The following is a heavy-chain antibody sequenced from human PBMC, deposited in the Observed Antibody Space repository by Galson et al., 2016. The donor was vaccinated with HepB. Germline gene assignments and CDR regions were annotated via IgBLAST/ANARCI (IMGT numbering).Heavy chain of an antibody. V-gene: IGHV2-70*04. CDR3: ARESVLPAAVVFDY. CDR1: GFSLRTTGMR. J-gene: IGHJ4*02. Sequence: PALVKPTQTLTLTCIFSGFSLRTTGMRVSWIRQPPGKALEWLARIDWEDDKFYSTSLRTRLTISKDTSKNQVVLTMTNMDPVDTGTYYCARESVLPAAVVFDYWGQGSLVTVSS. CDR2: IDWEDDK. D-gene: IGHD2-2*01.